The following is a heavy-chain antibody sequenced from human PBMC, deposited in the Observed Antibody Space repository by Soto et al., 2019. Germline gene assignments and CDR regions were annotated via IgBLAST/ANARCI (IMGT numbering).Heavy chain of an antibody. CDR1: GFTISTYA. V-gene: IGHV3-23*01. J-gene: IGHJ5*02. Sequence: EVQLLESGGGLVQPGGSLRLSCAASGFTISTYAMTWVRQAPGKGLECVSGVVGSGGEIYYAESVKGRFTISKDNSKNTLYLQRNSMREEDTAVYYCAKDAVYNDGLCLMDSCGQGTLVTVSS. CDR2: VVGSGGEI. CDR3: AKDAVYNDGLCLMDS. D-gene: IGHD1-1*01.